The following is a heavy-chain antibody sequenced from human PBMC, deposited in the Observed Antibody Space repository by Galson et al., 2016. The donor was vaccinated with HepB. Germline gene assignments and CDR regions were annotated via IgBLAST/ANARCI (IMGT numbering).Heavy chain of an antibody. CDR1: GVSIGSYF. J-gene: IGHJ4*02. V-gene: IGHV4-59*12. Sequence: SETLSLTCTVSGVSIGSYFWSWIRQPPGKGLQWIGYIYYTGSTNYNPSLKSRVTMSVDKSKNQFPLNLSSVTAADTAVYYCARGQSVPGSGIYFDHWGQGALVTVSS. CDR3: ARGQSVPGSGIYFDH. CDR2: IYYTGST. D-gene: IGHD3-10*01.